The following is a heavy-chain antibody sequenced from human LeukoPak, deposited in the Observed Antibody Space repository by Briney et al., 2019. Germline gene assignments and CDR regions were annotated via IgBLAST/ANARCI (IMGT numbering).Heavy chain of an antibody. CDR1: GFTFSSYG. J-gene: IGHJ2*01. D-gene: IGHD1-7*01. CDR2: IRYDGSNK. Sequence: GGSLRLSCAASGFTFSSYGMHWIRQAPGKGLEWVAFIRYDGSNKYYADSVKGRFTISRDNSKSIAYLQMNSLKTEDTAVYYCTRTGTANWNYDPFYWYFDLWGRGTLVTVSS. V-gene: IGHV3-30*02. CDR3: TRTGTANWNYDPFYWYFDL.